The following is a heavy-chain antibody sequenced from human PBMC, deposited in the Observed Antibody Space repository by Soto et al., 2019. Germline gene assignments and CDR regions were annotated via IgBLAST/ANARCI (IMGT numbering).Heavy chain of an antibody. CDR1: GGTFSSYT. V-gene: IGHV1-69*02. CDR3: ARSDSMRYYDILTGHQPPTNYYYYYYMDV. D-gene: IGHD3-9*01. J-gene: IGHJ6*03. Sequence: SVKVSCKASGGTFSSYTISWVRQAPGQGLEWMGRIIPILGIANYAQKFQGRVTITADKSTSTAYMELSSLRSEDTAVYYCARSDSMRYYDILTGHQPPTNYYYYYYMDVWGKGTTVTVSS. CDR2: IIPILGIA.